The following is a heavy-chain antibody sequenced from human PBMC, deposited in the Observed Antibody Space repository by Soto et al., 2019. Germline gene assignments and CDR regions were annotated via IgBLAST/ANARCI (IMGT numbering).Heavy chain of an antibody. J-gene: IGHJ4*02. CDR2: ISGSGGST. CDR1: GFTFSSYA. D-gene: IGHD2-2*01. CDR3: AKDRFGWGDIVVVGGY. V-gene: IGHV3-23*01. Sequence: EVQLLESGGGLVQPGGSLRLSCAASGFTFSSYAMSWVRQAPGKGLEWVSAISGSGGSTYYADSVKGRFTISRDNSKNTLYLQMNSLRAEDTAVYYCAKDRFGWGDIVVVGGYWGQGTLVTVSS.